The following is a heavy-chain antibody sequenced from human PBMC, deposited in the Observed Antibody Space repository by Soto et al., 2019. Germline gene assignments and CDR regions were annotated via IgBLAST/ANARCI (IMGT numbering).Heavy chain of an antibody. CDR3: ARSSGVFGTRFDY. CDR1: GGSISSYY. Sequence: SETLSLTCTVSGGSISSYYWSWIRQPPGKGLEWIGYIYYSGSTNYNPSLKSRVTISVDTSKNQFSLKLSSVTAADTAVYYCARSSGVFGTRFDYWGQGTLVTVSS. J-gene: IGHJ4*02. D-gene: IGHD3-3*01. CDR2: IYYSGST. V-gene: IGHV4-59*01.